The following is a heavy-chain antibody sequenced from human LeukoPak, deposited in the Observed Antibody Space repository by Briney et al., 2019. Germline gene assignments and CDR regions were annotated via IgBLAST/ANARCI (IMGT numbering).Heavy chain of an antibody. CDR3: ARATYISSRASQLGY. D-gene: IGHD6-13*01. J-gene: IGHJ4*02. Sequence: PSETLSLTCTVSGGSISSYYWSWIRQPPGKGLEWMGYIHSSGTTNYSPSPKSRITMSLDTSKNQFSLRLRSVTAADTAMYYCARATYISSRASQLGYWGQGTLVTVSS. CDR1: GGSISSYY. V-gene: IGHV4-59*01. CDR2: IHSSGTT.